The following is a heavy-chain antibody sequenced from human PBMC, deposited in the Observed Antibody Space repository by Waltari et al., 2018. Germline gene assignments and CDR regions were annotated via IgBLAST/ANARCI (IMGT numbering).Heavy chain of an antibody. V-gene: IGHV3-30*18. D-gene: IGHD1-26*01. J-gene: IGHJ5*02. CDR2: ISSDGRGK. CDR3: AKAGGIYNYPLDP. CDR1: GYPFNNYG. Sequence: QVEESGGGVVQPGGSLRLSCVASGYPFNNYGMHWVRQAPGKGIGWVAVISSDGRGKYYADSMKGRFTMSRDNSKNTVYLQMNSLRPEDTAVYYCAKAGGIYNYPLDPWGQGTLVTVSS.